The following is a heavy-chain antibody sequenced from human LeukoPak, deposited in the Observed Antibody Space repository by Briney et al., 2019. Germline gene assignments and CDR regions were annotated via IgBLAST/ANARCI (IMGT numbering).Heavy chain of an antibody. V-gene: IGHV4-39*07. Sequence: PSETLSLTCTVSGGSISSSSYYWGWFRQPPGKGLEWIGSIYYSGSIYYNPSLKSRVTISVDTSKNQFSLKLSSVTAADTAVYYCARDHSGRFGLGDYWGQGTLVTVSS. CDR3: ARDHSGRFGLGDY. CDR2: IYYSGSI. D-gene: IGHD3-10*01. CDR1: GGSISSSSYY. J-gene: IGHJ4*02.